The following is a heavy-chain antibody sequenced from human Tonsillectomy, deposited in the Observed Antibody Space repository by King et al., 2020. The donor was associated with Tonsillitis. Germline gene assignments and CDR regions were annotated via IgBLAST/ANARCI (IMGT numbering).Heavy chain of an antibody. J-gene: IGHJ4*02. CDR2: INHSGST. D-gene: IGHD6-19*01. CDR3: ARGRGSSGWYYFDY. CDR1: GGSFSGYS. V-gene: IGHV4-34*01. Sequence: VQLQQWGAGLLKPSETLSLTCAVNGGSFSGYSWSWIRQPPGKGLEWIGEINHSGSTNYNPSLKSRVTISVDTSKNQFSLKLSSVTAADTAVYYCARGRGSSGWYYFDYWGQGTLVTVSS.